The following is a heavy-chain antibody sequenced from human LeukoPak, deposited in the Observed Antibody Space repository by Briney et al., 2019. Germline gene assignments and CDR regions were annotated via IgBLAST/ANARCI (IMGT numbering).Heavy chain of an antibody. D-gene: IGHD2-8*01. Sequence: SETLSLTCTVSGGSISSYYWSWIRQPAGKVLEWIGRIYTSGSTNYNPSLKSRVTMSVDTSKNQFSLKLSSVTAADTAVYYCARERDRSAAGVWFDPWGQGTLVTVSS. V-gene: IGHV4-4*07. CDR2: IYTSGST. CDR1: GGSISSYY. CDR3: ARERDRSAAGVWFDP. J-gene: IGHJ5*02.